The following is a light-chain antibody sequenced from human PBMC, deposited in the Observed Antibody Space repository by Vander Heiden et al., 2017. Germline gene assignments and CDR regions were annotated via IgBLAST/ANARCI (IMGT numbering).Light chain of an antibody. CDR1: SSYVGGYNY. J-gene: IGLJ2*01. Sequence: QSALTQPASVSGSPGQSITISCTGSSSYVGGYNYVSWYQQHPGKAPKLMIYDVNDRPSGVSNRFSGSKSGSTASLTISGLQAEDEADYYCSSYTSSSTLVFGGGTKLTVL. CDR2: DVN. CDR3: SSYTSSSTLV. V-gene: IGLV2-14*01.